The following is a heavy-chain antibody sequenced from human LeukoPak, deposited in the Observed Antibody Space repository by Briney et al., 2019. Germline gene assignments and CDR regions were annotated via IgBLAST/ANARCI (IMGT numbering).Heavy chain of an antibody. CDR1: GGSISSGGYY. CDR2: IYHGGST. CDR3: ARVLDYYGSGTYSFDY. V-gene: IGHV4-30-2*01. Sequence: SETLSLTCTVSGGSISSGGYYWSWIRQPPGKGLEWIGYIYHGGSTYYNPSLKSRVTISVDRSKNQFSLKLSSVTAADTAVYYCARVLDYYGSGTYSFDYWGQGTLVTVSS. J-gene: IGHJ4*02. D-gene: IGHD3-10*01.